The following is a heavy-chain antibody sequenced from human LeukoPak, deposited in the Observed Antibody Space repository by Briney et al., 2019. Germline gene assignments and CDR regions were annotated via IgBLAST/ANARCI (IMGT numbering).Heavy chain of an antibody. CDR3: ARERGGFCSSTNCRGSFDY. J-gene: IGHJ4*02. CDR1: GFTFGNYW. CDR2: IKQDGSEK. D-gene: IGHD2-2*01. Sequence: GGSLRLSCAASGFTFGNYWMSWVRQAPGKGLEWVANIKQDGSEKYYVDSVKGRFTISRDNAKNSLYVQMNSLRAEDTAVYYCARERGGFCSSTNCRGSFDYWGQGTLVTVSS. V-gene: IGHV3-7*01.